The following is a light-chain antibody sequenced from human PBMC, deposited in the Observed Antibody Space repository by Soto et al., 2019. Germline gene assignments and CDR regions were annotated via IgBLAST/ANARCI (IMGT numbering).Light chain of an antibody. J-gene: IGLJ7*01. Sequence: QSVLTQPPSVSGAPGQRVTISCTGSSSNIGAGYDVHWYQQLPGTAPKLLIYDNTNRPSGVPDRFSGSKSGTSASLAITGLQAEVEADYYCQSYDSSLSRAVFGGGTQLTVL. CDR1: SSNIGAGYD. CDR3: QSYDSSLSRAV. V-gene: IGLV1-40*01. CDR2: DNT.